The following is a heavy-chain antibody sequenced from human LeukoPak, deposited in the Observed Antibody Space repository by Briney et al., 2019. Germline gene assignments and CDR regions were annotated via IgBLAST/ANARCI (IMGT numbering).Heavy chain of an antibody. CDR3: ARDVGRKSGVDY. CDR2: IYYSGST. CDR1: GGSISSGDYY. Sequence: SQTLSLTCTVSGGSISSGDYYWSWIRQPPGKGLEWIGYIYYSGSTYYNPSLKSRVTISVDTSKNQFSLKLSSVTAADTAMYYCARDVGRKSGVDYWGQGTLVTVSS. V-gene: IGHV4-30-4*01. J-gene: IGHJ4*02. D-gene: IGHD1-26*01.